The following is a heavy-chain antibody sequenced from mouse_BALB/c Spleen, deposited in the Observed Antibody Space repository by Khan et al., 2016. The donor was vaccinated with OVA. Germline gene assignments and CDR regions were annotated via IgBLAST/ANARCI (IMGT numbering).Heavy chain of an antibody. CDR1: GYTFTSYY. CDR3: TRTGYGNPFAY. V-gene: IGHV1S81*02. D-gene: IGHD2-10*02. CDR2: INPNADHT. J-gene: IGHJ3*01. Sequence: QVQLQQSGTELVKPGASVKLSCKASGYTFTSYYLYWVMQRPGQGPEWIGGINPNADHTVFNEQHKSKANLTVDKSSSTAHMQLSSLTSEDSAVYYCTRTGYGNPFAYWGQGTLVTVSA.